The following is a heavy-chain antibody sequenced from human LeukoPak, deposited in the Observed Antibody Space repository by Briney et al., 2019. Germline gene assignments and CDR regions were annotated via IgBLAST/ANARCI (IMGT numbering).Heavy chain of an antibody. Sequence: GGSLRLSCVVSGFTFSSYWMSWVRQAPGEGLEWVANIKEDGSEEYYVDSVKGRFIISRDNAKNSLYVQMNSLRAEDTAVYYCARELGRYCSGGSCYREYYFDYWGQGTLVTVSS. CDR3: ARELGRYCSGGSCYREYYFDY. CDR2: IKEDGSEE. CDR1: GFTFSSYW. V-gene: IGHV3-7*01. D-gene: IGHD2-15*01. J-gene: IGHJ4*02.